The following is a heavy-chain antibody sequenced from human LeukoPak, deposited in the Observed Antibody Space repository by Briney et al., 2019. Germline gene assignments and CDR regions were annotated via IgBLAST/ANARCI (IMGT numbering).Heavy chain of an antibody. J-gene: IGHJ4*02. D-gene: IGHD5-12*01. CDR3: AKDLDIVATITGN. CDR2: VCGSGGST. V-gene: IGHV3-23*01. Sequence: PGGSLRLSCAASGFTFSSYAMSWVRQAPGEGLEWVSGVCGSGGSTYYADSVKGRFTISRDNSKNTLYLQMNSLRAEDTAVYYCAKDLDIVATITGNWGQGTLVTVSS. CDR1: GFTFSSYA.